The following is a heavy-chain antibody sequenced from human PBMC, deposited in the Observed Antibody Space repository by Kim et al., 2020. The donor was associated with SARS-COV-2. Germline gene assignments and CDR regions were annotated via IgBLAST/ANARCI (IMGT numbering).Heavy chain of an antibody. V-gene: IGHV4-34*01. J-gene: IGHJ5*02. CDR2: INHSGST. D-gene: IGHD3-22*01. CDR3: AGHKYYYDSNGYYIWFDP. CDR1: GGSFSGYY. Sequence: SETLSLTCAVYGGSFSGYYWSWIRQPPGKGLEWIGEINHSGSTNYNPSLKSRVTISVDTPKNQFSLKLSYVTAADTAVYYCAGHKYYYDSNGYYIWFDPWGQGTLVTVCS.